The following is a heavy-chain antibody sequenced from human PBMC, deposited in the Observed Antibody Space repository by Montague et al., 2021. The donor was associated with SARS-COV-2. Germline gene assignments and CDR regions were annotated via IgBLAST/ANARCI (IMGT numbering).Heavy chain of an antibody. D-gene: IGHD6-6*01. Sequence: SLRLSCAASGFTFSSYEMNWVRQAPGKGLEWVSYISSSGSTIYYXXSLKGRFTISRDNAKNSLYLQMNSLRAEDTAVYYCARDRWYSSSSGSDYWGQGTLVTVSS. V-gene: IGHV3-48*03. CDR2: ISSSGSTI. CDR1: GFTFSSYE. CDR3: ARDRWYSSSSGSDY. J-gene: IGHJ4*02.